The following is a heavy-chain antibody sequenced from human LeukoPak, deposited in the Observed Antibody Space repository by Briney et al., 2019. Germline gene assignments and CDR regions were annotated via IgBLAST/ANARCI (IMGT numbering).Heavy chain of an antibody. D-gene: IGHD6-13*01. Sequence: SETLSLTCTVSGASISTHYWSWIRQPPEKGPEWIGDFYFSGSTNYNPSLKSRATISGDTSKNQFSLNLRSVTAADTAVYFCARAGAIATVRLGFDLWGRGTLVTVSS. V-gene: IGHV4-59*11. CDR2: FYFSGST. J-gene: IGHJ4*02. CDR3: ARAGAIATVRLGFDL. CDR1: GASISTHY.